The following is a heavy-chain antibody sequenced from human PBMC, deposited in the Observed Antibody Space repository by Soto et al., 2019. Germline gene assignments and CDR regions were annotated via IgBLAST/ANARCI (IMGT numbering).Heavy chain of an antibody. V-gene: IGHV3-9*01. CDR1: GFFFDNYA. CDR2: LSGNSDIV. CDR3: AKILYDFWSGYYRPPPYVDY. D-gene: IGHD3-3*01. J-gene: IGHJ4*02. Sequence: LRRSCVTSGFFFDNYAMHWVRQAPGQGPEWVSGLSGNSDIVAYADSVKGRFTISRGNSTNTLYLQMNSLRAEDTAVYYCAKILYDFWSGYYRPPPYVDYWGQGTLVTVSS.